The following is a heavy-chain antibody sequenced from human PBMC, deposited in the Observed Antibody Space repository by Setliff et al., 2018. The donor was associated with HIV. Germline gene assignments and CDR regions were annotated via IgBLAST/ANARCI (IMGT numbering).Heavy chain of an antibody. D-gene: IGHD6-6*01. CDR1: RGSISRYY. V-gene: IGHV4-59*06. CDR3: ARSSSSSPFFFDY. Sequence: SETLSLTCTGSRGSISRYYWTWIRQHPGKGLEWIGYIYYSGRTYQNPSLKSRVTISVDTSKNQFSLKLNSVTAADTAVYYCARSSSSSPFFFDYWGQGSLVTVSS. J-gene: IGHJ4*02. CDR2: IYYSGRT.